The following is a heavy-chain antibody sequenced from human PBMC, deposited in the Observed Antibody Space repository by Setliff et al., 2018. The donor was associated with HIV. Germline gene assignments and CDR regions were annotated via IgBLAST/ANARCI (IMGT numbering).Heavy chain of an antibody. CDR1: GFTFTDYW. CDR3: ARLPQDVRSSIDF. V-gene: IGHV3-74*01. Sequence: TGGSLRLSCAASGFTFTDYWMHWVRQVPGQGLVWVSRINVDGSSISYADSVKGRFTISRDNAKNTLFLQMNSLRAEDTAVYYCARLPQDVRSSIDFWGQGTLVTVSS. D-gene: IGHD6-6*01. CDR2: INVDGSSI. J-gene: IGHJ4*02.